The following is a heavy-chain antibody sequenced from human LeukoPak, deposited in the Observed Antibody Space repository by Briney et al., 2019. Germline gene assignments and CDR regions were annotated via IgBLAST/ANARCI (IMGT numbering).Heavy chain of an antibody. CDR1: GFAFSSYG. J-gene: IGHJ4*02. Sequence: GRSLRLSCAASGFAFSSYGMHWVRQAPGKGLEWVAVISYDGSNKYYADSVKGRFTISRDNSKNTLYLQMNSLRAEDTAVYYCAKDTSGSGAPGYFDYWGQGTLVTVSS. D-gene: IGHD2-15*01. CDR3: AKDTSGSGAPGYFDY. CDR2: ISYDGSNK. V-gene: IGHV3-30*18.